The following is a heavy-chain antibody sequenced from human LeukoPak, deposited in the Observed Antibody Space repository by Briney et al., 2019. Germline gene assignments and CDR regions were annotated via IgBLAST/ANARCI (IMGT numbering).Heavy chain of an antibody. CDR3: AGETMVRGVMRAFDI. Sequence: SETLSLTCAVYGGSFSGYYWSWIRQPAGKGLEWIGRIYIRGSTNYNPSLKSRVTISVDTSKNQFSLKLTSVTAADTAVYYCAGETMVRGVMRAFDIWGQGTMVTVSS. D-gene: IGHD3-10*01. J-gene: IGHJ3*02. V-gene: IGHV4-59*10. CDR2: IYIRGST. CDR1: GGSFSGYY.